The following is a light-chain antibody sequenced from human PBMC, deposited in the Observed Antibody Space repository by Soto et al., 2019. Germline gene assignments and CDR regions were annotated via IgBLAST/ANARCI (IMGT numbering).Light chain of an antibody. Sequence: DIQLTQSPSFLSASVGDRVTITCRASQDIAAYLAWYQQIPGKAPKLLIYAASTLQSGVPSRFSGSGSGTEFTLTISSLQPEDFATYYCQQLNSPWTFGQGTKVEIK. V-gene: IGKV1-9*01. CDR1: QDIAAY. J-gene: IGKJ1*01. CDR2: AAS. CDR3: QQLNSPWT.